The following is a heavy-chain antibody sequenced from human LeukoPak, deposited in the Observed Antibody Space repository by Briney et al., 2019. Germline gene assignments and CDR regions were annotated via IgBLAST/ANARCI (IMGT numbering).Heavy chain of an antibody. CDR1: GFTFSSYS. CDR3: ARDGWLRFGGLDY. Sequence: AGGSLRLSCAASGFTFSSYSMNWVRQAPGKGLEWVSYISSSSSTIYYADSVKGRFTISRDNAKNSLYLQMNSLRAEDTAVYYCARDGWLRFGGLDYWGQGTLVTVSS. J-gene: IGHJ4*02. V-gene: IGHV3-48*01. CDR2: ISSSSSTI. D-gene: IGHD5-12*01.